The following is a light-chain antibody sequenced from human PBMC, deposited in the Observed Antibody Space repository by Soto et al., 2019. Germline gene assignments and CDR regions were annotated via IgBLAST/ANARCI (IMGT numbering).Light chain of an antibody. V-gene: IGKV3-20*01. CDR3: QQYGSSPR. CDR1: QSVSSGY. Sequence: EIVLTQSPGTLSLSPGERATLSCRASQSVSSGYLAWYQQKPGQAPRLLIYGASSRATGIPDRFSGSGSGTDFTLTISRLETEDFAVYYWQQYGSSPRFGQGTKVEIK. J-gene: IGKJ1*01. CDR2: GAS.